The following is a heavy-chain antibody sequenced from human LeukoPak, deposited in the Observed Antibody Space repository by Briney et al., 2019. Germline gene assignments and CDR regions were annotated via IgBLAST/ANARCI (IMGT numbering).Heavy chain of an antibody. D-gene: IGHD6-19*01. V-gene: IGHV3-21*01. CDR3: ARVSIAVAGISDY. J-gene: IGHJ4*02. CDR1: GFTFSSYS. CDR2: ISSSSSYI. Sequence: GGSLRLSCAASGFTFSSYSMNWVRQAPGKGLEWVSSISSSSSYIYYADSVKGRLTISRDNAKNSLYLQMNSLSAEDTAVYYCARVSIAVAGISDYWGQGTLVTVSS.